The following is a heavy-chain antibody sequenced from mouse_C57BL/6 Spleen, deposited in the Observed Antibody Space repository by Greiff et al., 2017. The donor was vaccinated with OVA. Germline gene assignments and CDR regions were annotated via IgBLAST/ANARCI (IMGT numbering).Heavy chain of an antibody. V-gene: IGHV1-76*01. Sequence: QVHVKQSGAELVRPGASVKLSCKASGYTFTDYYINWVKQRPGQGLEWIARIYPGSDNTYYNEKFKGKATLTAEKSSSTAYMQLSSLTSEDSAVYFCARRAYGSRYFDVWGTGTTVTVSS. J-gene: IGHJ1*03. D-gene: IGHD1-1*01. CDR3: ARRAYGSRYFDV. CDR2: IYPGSDNT. CDR1: GYTFTDYY.